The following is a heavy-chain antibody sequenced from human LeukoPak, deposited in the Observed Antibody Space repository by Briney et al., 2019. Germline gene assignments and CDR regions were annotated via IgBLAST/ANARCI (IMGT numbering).Heavy chain of an antibody. D-gene: IGHD1-26*01. CDR1: GYTFTGYW. CDR3: ARAQSGSYLGNWFDP. J-gene: IGHJ5*02. CDR2: ISPSGGST. V-gene: IGHV1-46*01. Sequence: ASVKLSCKAFGYTFTGYWMHWVRQAPGQGPEWTGVISPSGGSTIYAQKFKGRVTLTRDMSTSTVYMELSSLRSEDTAVYYCARAQSGSYLGNWFDPWGQGTLVTVSS.